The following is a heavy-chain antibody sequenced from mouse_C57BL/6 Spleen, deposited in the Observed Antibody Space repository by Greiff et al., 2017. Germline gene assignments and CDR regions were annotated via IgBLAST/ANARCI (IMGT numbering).Heavy chain of an antibody. V-gene: IGHV1-59*01. D-gene: IGHD1-1*01. J-gene: IGHJ2*01. Sequence: QVQLQQPGAELVKPGTSVKLSCKASGYTFTSYWMHWVKQRPGQGLEWIGVIDPSNSSTNYNQKFKGKATLTVDTSSSTAYMQRSSLTSEDSAVYYCARGPSSCPFEDWGKGTTLTVSS. CDR3: ARGPSSCPFED. CDR1: GYTFTSYW. CDR2: IDPSNSST.